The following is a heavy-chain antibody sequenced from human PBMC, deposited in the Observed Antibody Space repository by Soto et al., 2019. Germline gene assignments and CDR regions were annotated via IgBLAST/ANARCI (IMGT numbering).Heavy chain of an antibody. CDR1: GGSINSNNYF. Sequence: QLQESGPGLVKPSETLSLTCTVSGGSINSNNYFWGWIRQPPGKGLEYVGSVHYSGGTYYKPALKSRVTVSLDTSKNQISLRLKSVSAAATAVYYCASIVVGATGLTDFDHWGQGTLVTVSS. D-gene: IGHD2-15*01. J-gene: IGHJ4*02. V-gene: IGHV4-39*01. CDR3: ASIVVGATGLTDFDH. CDR2: VHYSGGT.